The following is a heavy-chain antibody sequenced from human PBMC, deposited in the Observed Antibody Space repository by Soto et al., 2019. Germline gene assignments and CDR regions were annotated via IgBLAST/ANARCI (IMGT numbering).Heavy chain of an antibody. CDR2: ISGSGGST. CDR1: GFTFSSYA. J-gene: IGHJ6*02. CDR3: ARHIPAGLSYYGMDI. V-gene: IGHV3-23*01. Sequence: GGSLRLSCAASGFTFSSYAMSWVRQAPGKGLEWVSAISGSGGSTYYADSVKGRFTISRDNSKNTLYLQMNSLKASDTAMYYCARHIPAGLSYYGMDIWGQGTTVTVSS. D-gene: IGHD2-2*01.